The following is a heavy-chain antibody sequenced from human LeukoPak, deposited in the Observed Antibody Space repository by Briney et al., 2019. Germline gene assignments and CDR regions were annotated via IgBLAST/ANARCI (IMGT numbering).Heavy chain of an antibody. CDR3: ARGTAVVPGDFDY. V-gene: IGHV3-21*01. D-gene: IGHD4-23*01. J-gene: IGHJ4*02. Sequence: GGSLRLSCAASGFTFSSYSMNWVRQAPGKGLEWVSSISSSSSYIYYADSVKGRFTISRDNAKNSLYLQMNSLRAEDTAVYYCARGTAVVPGDFDYWGQGTLVTVSS. CDR1: GFTFSSYS. CDR2: ISSSSSYI.